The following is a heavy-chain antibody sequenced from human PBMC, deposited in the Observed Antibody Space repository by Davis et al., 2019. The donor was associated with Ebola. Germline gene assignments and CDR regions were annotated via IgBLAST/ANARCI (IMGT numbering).Heavy chain of an antibody. D-gene: IGHD6-13*01. CDR3: AKDILTGYSIPGGMDV. J-gene: IGHJ6*04. CDR2: ISGSGGST. Sequence: GESLKISCAGSGFTFSNNAMSWVRQAPGKGLEWVSAISGSGGSTYYADSVKGRFTISRDNSKNTLYLQMNNLRAEDTAVYYCAKDILTGYSIPGGMDVWGKGTTVTVSS. CDR1: GFTFSNNA. V-gene: IGHV3-23*01.